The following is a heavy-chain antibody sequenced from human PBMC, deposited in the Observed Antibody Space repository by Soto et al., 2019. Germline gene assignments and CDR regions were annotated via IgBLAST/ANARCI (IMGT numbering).Heavy chain of an antibody. D-gene: IGHD6-13*01. J-gene: IGHJ4*02. CDR1: GGSISSRGYH. CDR2: IYYSGST. V-gene: IGHV4-30-4*02. Sequence: SDTLSLTCTVSGGSISSRGYHWSCIRQPPGKGLEWIGCIYYSGSTYYNPSLKGRVTMSLDTSKNQFSLKLSSVTAADTAVYYFVRDSSSWTTGLLDYWGKGILVNVSS. CDR3: VRDSSSWTTGLLDY.